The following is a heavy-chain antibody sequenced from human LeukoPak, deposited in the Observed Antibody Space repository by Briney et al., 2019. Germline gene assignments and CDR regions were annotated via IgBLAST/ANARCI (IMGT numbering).Heavy chain of an antibody. D-gene: IGHD6-13*01. V-gene: IGHV4-30-4*07. CDR3: ARLTSSWYQDWYFDL. CDR1: GGSISRGGYS. J-gene: IGHJ2*01. Sequence: PSQTLSLTCAVSGGSISRGGYSWSWIRQPPGKGLEWIGYIYYSGSTYYNPSLKSRVTISVDTSKNQFSLKLSSVTAADTAVYYCARLTSSWYQDWYFDLWGRGTLVTVSS. CDR2: IYYSGST.